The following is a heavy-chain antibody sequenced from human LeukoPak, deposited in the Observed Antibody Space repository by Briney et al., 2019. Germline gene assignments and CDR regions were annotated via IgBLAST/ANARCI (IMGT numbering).Heavy chain of an antibody. CDR2: INTNTGNP. Sequence: ASEKVSCKASGYTCTSYAMNWVRQAPGQWLEWMGWINTNTGNPTYAQGFTGRFVFSLDTSVSTAYLQISSLKAEDTAVYYRARPSGYITTPPVYWGQGTLVTVSS. CDR3: ARPSGYITTPPVY. V-gene: IGHV7-4-1*02. D-gene: IGHD3-22*01. CDR1: GYTCTSYA. J-gene: IGHJ4*02.